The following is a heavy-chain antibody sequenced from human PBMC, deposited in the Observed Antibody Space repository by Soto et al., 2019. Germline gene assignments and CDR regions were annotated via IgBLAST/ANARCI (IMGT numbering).Heavy chain of an antibody. J-gene: IGHJ4*02. Sequence: SETLSLTCTVPGGSISSSNYHWGWIRQPPGKGLEWIGSMYYSGSAYYNPSLKSRVTISVDTSKNQFSLKLTSVTAADTAVYHCARHVGTSPPGSWGQGTLVTVAS. CDR2: MYYSGSA. CDR3: ARHVGTSPPGS. CDR1: GGSISSSNYH. V-gene: IGHV4-39*01. D-gene: IGHD1-26*01.